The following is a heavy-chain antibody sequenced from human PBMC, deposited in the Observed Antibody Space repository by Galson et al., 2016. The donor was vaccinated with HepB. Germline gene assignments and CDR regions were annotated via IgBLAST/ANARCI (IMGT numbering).Heavy chain of an antibody. Sequence: SLRLSCAASGFSFSTYALSWVRQAPGKGLEWVSTISGRGDTTYYADSLKGRFTISRDNSKSRVYLQMNSLRVDDTAVYYCAKLRVVLRRGYWGQGTQVAVSS. J-gene: IGHJ4*02. CDR3: AKLRVVLRRGY. CDR2: ISGRGDTT. D-gene: IGHD4/OR15-4a*01. CDR1: GFSFSTYA. V-gene: IGHV3-23*01.